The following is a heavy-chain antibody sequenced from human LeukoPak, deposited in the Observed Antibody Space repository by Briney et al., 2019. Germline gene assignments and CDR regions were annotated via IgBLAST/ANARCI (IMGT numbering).Heavy chain of an antibody. J-gene: IGHJ3*02. V-gene: IGHV3-7*01. CDR2: IKPDGNDK. CDR3: ARDEANAFDI. CDR1: GFTFSIHW. Sequence: GGSLRLSCVASGFTFSIHWMTWVRQAPGKGLEWVATIKPDGNDKFFVDSVKGRFTISRDNAKNSMYLQMNSLRDEDMAVYYCARDEANAFDIWGQGTMVTVSS.